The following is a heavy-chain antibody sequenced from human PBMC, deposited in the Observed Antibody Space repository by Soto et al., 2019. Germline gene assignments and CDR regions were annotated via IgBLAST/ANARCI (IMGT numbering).Heavy chain of an antibody. D-gene: IGHD6-13*01. J-gene: IGHJ6*02. V-gene: IGHV5-51*01. CDR2: IYPGDSDS. Sequence: ESLKISCKGSGYRFTSCWIGWVRQMPGKGLEWMGIIYPGDSDSRYSPSFQGQVTISADKSISTAYLQWSSLKASDTAMYYCARLRSWDYYGMDVWGQGTTVTVSS. CDR3: ARLRSWDYYGMDV. CDR1: GYRFTSCW.